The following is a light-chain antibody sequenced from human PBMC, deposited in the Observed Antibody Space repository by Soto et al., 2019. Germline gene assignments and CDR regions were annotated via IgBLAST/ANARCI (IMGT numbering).Light chain of an antibody. J-gene: IGLJ1*01. V-gene: IGLV2-11*01. CDR2: DVS. CDR1: SSDVGGYNY. Sequence: ALTQPRSVSGSPGQSVTISCTGTSSDVGGYNYVSWYQQHPGKAPKLMIYDVSKRPSGVPDRFSGSKSGNTASLTISGLQAEDEADYYCCSYAGSYTYVFGTGTKGTVL. CDR3: CSYAGSYTYV.